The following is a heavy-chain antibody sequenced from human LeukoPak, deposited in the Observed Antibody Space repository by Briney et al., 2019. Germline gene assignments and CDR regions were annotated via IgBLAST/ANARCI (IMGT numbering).Heavy chain of an antibody. J-gene: IGHJ4*02. Sequence: SETLSLTCTVSGGSISSGGYYWSWIRQHPGKGLEWIGYIYYSGSTYYNPSLKSRVTISVDTSKNQFSLKLSSVTAADTAVYYCAREDYDILTGYYIFDYWGQGTLVTVSS. CDR3: AREDYDILTGYYIFDY. D-gene: IGHD3-9*01. CDR2: IYYSGST. V-gene: IGHV4-31*03. CDR1: GGSISSGGYY.